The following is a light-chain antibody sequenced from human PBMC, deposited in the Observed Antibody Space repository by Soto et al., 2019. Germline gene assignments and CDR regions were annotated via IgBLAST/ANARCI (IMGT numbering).Light chain of an antibody. Sequence: IVLTQSPGTLSLSPGERATLSCRASQSLSINYLAWFQQKPGQAPTLLIYHASSRATGIPDRFSGSGSGTDFTLTISRLEPEDFAVYYCQQYGSSPWTFGQGTKVEIK. CDR3: QQYGSSPWT. J-gene: IGKJ1*01. CDR1: QSLSINY. CDR2: HAS. V-gene: IGKV3-20*01.